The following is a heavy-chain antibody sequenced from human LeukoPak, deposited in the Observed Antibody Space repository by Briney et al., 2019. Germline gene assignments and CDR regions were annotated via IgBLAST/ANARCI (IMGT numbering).Heavy chain of an antibody. V-gene: IGHV3-23*01. J-gene: IGHJ6*03. CDR1: GFTFSSYA. CDR3: AKDQVGYCSSTSCYYYYYYMDV. D-gene: IGHD2-2*01. CDR2: ISGSGGST. Sequence: PGGSLRLSCAASGFTFSSYAMSWVRQAPGKGLEWVSAISGSGGSTYYADSVKGRFTISRDNSKNTLYLQMNSLRAEDTAVYYCAKDQVGYCSSTSCYYYYYYMDVWGKGTTVTISS.